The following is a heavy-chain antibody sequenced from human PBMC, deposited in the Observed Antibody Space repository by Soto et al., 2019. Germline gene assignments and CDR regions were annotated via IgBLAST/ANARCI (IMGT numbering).Heavy chain of an antibody. Sequence: EVQLVESGGGLVQPGGSVRLSCAASGFSFSNYWSHWVRQAPGKGLVWVSRIKTDGSSTDYAASVKGRFTISRDNAKNTLYLQMNSLTAEDTAVYYCAKREGNTYGLFHWGQGTLVTVSS. J-gene: IGHJ4*02. D-gene: IGHD5-18*01. CDR3: AKREGNTYGLFH. V-gene: IGHV3-74*01. CDR1: GFSFSNYW. CDR2: IKTDGSST.